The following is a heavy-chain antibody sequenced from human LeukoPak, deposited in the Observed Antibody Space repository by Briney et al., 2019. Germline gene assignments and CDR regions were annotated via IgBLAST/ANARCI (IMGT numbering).Heavy chain of an antibody. D-gene: IGHD3-3*01. J-gene: IGHJ4*02. V-gene: IGHV4-4*07. CDR2: IYSSGRT. CDR1: GGSVRGYY. CDR3: ARHEDFWSGYFDY. Sequence: SETLSLTCTVSGGSVRGYYWNWTRRPAGKGLEWIGHIYSSGRTNYNPSLKSRVTMSVDTSKNQFSLKLTSVTAADTAVYYCARHEDFWSGYFDYWGQGSLVIVSS.